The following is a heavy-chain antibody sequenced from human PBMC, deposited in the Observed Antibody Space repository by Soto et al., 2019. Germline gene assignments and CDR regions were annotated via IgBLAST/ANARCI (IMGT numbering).Heavy chain of an antibody. CDR2: IYWDDDK. CDR3: THSRCGGDCLQSYSSHYYYGMDV. V-gene: IGHV2-5*02. CDR1: GFSLNTGGLG. J-gene: IGHJ6*02. Sequence: QITLKESGPTLVKPTQTLTLTCTFSGFSLNTGGLGVGWIRQPPGKALEWLALIYWDDDKRYSPSLKSRLSITKDTSNNQVVLTMTNMDLVDTATYYCTHSRCGGDCLQSYSSHYYYGMDVWGQGTTVTVSS. D-gene: IGHD2-21*02.